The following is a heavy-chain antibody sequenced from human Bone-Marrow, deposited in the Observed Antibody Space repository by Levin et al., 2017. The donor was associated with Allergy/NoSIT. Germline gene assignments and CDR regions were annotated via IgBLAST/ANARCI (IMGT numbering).Heavy chain of an antibody. Sequence: GGSLRLSCAASGFIFSNYAMNWVRQAPGKGLEWVSQISGSGGNTHYADSVKGRFTFSRDNSKNTLYLQMNSLRAEDTAIYYCAGYDTSAYHSPFDYWGQGTLVTVSS. J-gene: IGHJ4*02. D-gene: IGHD3-22*01. CDR1: GFIFSNYA. CDR3: AGYDTSAYHSPFDY. V-gene: IGHV3-23*01. CDR2: ISGSGGNT.